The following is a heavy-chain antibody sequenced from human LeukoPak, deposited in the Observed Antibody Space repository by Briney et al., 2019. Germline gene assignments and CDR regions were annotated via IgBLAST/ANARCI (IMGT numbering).Heavy chain of an antibody. CDR2: MNPNSGNT. V-gene: IGHV1-8*03. CDR3: AGLAYCSSTSCYVFDP. D-gene: IGHD2-2*01. CDR1: GYTFTSYD. J-gene: IGHJ5*02. Sequence: ASVKVSCKASGYTFTSYDINWVRQATGQGLEWMGWMNPNSGNTGYAQKFQGRVTITRNTSISTAYMELSSLRSEDTAVYYCAGLAYCSSTSCYVFDPWGQGTLVTVSS.